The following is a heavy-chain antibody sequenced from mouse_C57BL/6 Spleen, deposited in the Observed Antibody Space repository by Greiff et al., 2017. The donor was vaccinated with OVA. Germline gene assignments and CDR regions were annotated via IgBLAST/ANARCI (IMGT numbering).Heavy chain of an antibody. CDR2: INPSSGYT. CDR3: ARSVRDGYYLYAMDY. CDR1: GYTFTIYT. J-gene: IGHJ4*01. V-gene: IGHV1-4*01. Sequence: QVQLQQSGAELARPGASVKMSCKASGYTFTIYTMHWVKQRPGQGLEWIGYINPSSGYTKYNQKFKDKATLTADKSSSTAYMQLSSLTSEDSAVYYCARSVRDGYYLYAMDYWGQGTSVTVSS. D-gene: IGHD2-3*01.